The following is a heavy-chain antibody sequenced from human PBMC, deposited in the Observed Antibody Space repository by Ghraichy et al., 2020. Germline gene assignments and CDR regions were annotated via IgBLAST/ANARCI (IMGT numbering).Heavy chain of an antibody. J-gene: IGHJ4*02. Sequence: ESLNISCGVNGGSVTAYSWIWVRQPPEKGLEWIGRIDQRGYTTYSPLLKSRVTISQDTSKNQFSLELTSLTAADTAMYYCAKEGDRYFNSWGQGTLATVST. CDR1: GGSVTAYS. D-gene: IGHD2-21*02. CDR2: IDQRGYT. V-gene: IGHV4-34*01. CDR3: AKEGDRYFNS.